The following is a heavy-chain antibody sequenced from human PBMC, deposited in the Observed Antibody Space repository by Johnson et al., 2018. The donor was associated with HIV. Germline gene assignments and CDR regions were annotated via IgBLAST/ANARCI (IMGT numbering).Heavy chain of an antibody. CDR2: IGTAGDT. V-gene: IGHV3-13*01. CDR3: ARELRGLGAFDI. CDR1: GFSSRSYD. D-gene: IGHD4-23*01. Sequence: VQLVESGGGLVQPGGSLRLSCAASGFSSRSYDMHWVRQRTGKGLEWVSGIGTAGDTYYPASVKGRFTISRDNDKNSLYLQMDGLRAEDTAVYYCARELRGLGAFDIWGQGTMVTVSS. J-gene: IGHJ3*02.